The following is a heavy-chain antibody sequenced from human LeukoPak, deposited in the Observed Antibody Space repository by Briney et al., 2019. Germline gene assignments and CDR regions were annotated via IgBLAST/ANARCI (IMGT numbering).Heavy chain of an antibody. CDR3: ARPPDSSDYGAAFDF. J-gene: IGHJ4*02. Sequence: PSETLSLTCDVSGYSISSGYFWGWIRQPPGKGLEWIGSIYHSGTTYYNPSLKSRVTISVDTSKNQFSLEVSSVTAADTAVYYCARPPDSSDYGAAFDFWGQGTLVTVAS. V-gene: IGHV4-38-2*01. D-gene: IGHD4-17*01. CDR2: IYHSGTT. CDR1: GYSISSGYF.